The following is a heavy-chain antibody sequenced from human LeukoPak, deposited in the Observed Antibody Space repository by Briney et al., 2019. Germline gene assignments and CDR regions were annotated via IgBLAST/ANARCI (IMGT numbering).Heavy chain of an antibody. Sequence: SETLSLTCTVSGGSISSSSYFWGWIRQPPGKGLEWIGSIYYSGSTYYNPSLKSRVTISVDTSNNQFSPKLSSVTAADTAVYYCARTDYTTDYWGQGTLVTVSS. CDR2: IYYSGST. CDR1: GGSISSSSYF. V-gene: IGHV4-39*01. D-gene: IGHD4-11*01. CDR3: ARTDYTTDY. J-gene: IGHJ4*02.